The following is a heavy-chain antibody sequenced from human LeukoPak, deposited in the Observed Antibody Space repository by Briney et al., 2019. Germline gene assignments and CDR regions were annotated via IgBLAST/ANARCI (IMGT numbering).Heavy chain of an antibody. CDR1: GYTFTGYY. CDR3: ARGLKVVPAALVY. CDR2: INPNSGGT. J-gene: IGHJ4*02. V-gene: IGHV1-2*02. D-gene: IGHD2-2*01. Sequence: ASVKVSCKASGYTFTGYYMHWVRQAPGQGLEWIGWINPNSGGTNYAQKFQGRVTMTRDTSISTAYMELSRLRSDDTAVYYCARGLKVVPAALVYWGQGTLVTVSS.